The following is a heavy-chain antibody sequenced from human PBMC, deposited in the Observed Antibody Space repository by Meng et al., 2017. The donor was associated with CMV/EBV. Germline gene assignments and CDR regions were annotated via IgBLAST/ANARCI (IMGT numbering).Heavy chain of an antibody. CDR2: INAGDGNR. CDR3: ARGNGVAHDY. D-gene: IGHD3-3*01. Sequence: QVQRVQSGAEVKKPGASVKVSCKASGYTFTGYGIHWVRQAPGQRLEWMGWINAGDGNRKYSQKFQDRVTITRDTSAITAYMELSSLRSEDTAVYYCARGNGVAHDYWGQGTLVTVSS. J-gene: IGHJ4*02. CDR1: GYTFTGYG. V-gene: IGHV1-3*01.